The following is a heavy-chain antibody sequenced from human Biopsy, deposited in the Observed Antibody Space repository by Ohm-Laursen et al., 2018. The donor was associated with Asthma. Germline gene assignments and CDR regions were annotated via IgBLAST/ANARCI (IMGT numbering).Heavy chain of an antibody. CDR2: INPNSGAT. D-gene: IGHD6-13*01. CDR3: ARGQKSAGDRWFDP. CDR1: GYPFIGYP. V-gene: IGHV1-2*06. J-gene: IGHJ5*02. Sequence: VASVKVSCKASGYPFIGYPIHWMRQAPGQGLEWMGRINPNSGATNYAQKFQGRVTMTRDTSISTAYMEVSRLRSDDTAVYYCARGQKSAGDRWFDPWGQGTLVTVSS.